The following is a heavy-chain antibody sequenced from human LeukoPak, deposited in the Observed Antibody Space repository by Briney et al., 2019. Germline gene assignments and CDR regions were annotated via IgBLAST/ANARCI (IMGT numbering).Heavy chain of an antibody. D-gene: IGHD5-18*01. CDR2: ISWNSGSI. V-gene: IGHV3-9*01. Sequence: GRSLRLSCAASGFTFDDYAMHWVRQAPGKGLEWVSGISWNSGSIGYADSVKGRFTISRDNAKNSLYLQMNSLRAEDTAVYYCARDSSYAFDYWGQGTLVTVSS. CDR1: GFTFDDYA. J-gene: IGHJ4*02. CDR3: ARDSSYAFDY.